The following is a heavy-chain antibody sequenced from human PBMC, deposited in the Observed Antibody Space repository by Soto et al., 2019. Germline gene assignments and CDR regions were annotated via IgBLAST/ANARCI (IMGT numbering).Heavy chain of an antibody. CDR3: ARGVNNYYYQDV. CDR2: IYSGGST. J-gene: IGHJ6*03. D-gene: IGHD3-3*01. V-gene: IGHV3-66*01. Sequence: PGGSLRLSYAASGFTVSSNYMSWVRQAPEKGLEWVSVIYSGGSTDYADSVKGRLTISRDNAKSTLYLEMNSLRVEDTADYYCARGVNNYYYQDVWGKGTTVTVSS. CDR1: GFTVSSNY.